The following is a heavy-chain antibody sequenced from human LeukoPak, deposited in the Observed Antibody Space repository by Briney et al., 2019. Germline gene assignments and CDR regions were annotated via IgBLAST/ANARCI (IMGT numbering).Heavy chain of an antibody. V-gene: IGHV1-18*01. CDR3: ARGWFDTTAYHHPFDY. D-gene: IGHD3-9*01. J-gene: IGHJ4*02. CDR2: ISPYNGNV. CDR1: GYTFSRYG. Sequence: EASVKLSCKASGYTFSRYGISWVRQAPGQGLEWMGWISPYNGNVNYAHQLQDRVTMTTYTSTGTAYMEVRSLRSDDTAVYYCARGWFDTTAYHHPFDYWGQRTMVTVSS.